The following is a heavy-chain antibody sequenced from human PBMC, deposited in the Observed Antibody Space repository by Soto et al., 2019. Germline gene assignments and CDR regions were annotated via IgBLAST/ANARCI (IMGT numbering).Heavy chain of an antibody. CDR2: IYYSGST. D-gene: IGHD3-22*01. Sequence: PSETLSLTCTVSGGSISSSSYYWCWIRQPPGKGLEWIGSIYYSGSTYYNPSLKSRVTISVDTSKNQFSLKLSSVTAADTAVYYCARYGGYLYYFDYWGQGTLVTVSS. J-gene: IGHJ4*02. CDR1: GGSISSSSYY. V-gene: IGHV4-39*01. CDR3: ARYGGYLYYFDY.